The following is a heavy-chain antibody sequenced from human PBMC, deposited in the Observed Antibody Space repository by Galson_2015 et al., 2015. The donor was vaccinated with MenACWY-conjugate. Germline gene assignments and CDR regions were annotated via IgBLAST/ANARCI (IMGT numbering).Heavy chain of an antibody. V-gene: IGHV1-69*13. CDR2: NNPVFGAA. CDR1: GGTFSKYA. J-gene: IGHJ3*02. CDR3: AKHVRPSAMVHTIPGNDAFDI. Sequence: SVKVSCKASGGTFSKYAISWLRQAPGQGPEWMGANNPVFGAANYAQKFQGRLTISADGSTSTAYMDLGSLRSEETAVYYCAKHVRPSAMVHTIPGNDAFDIWGQGTRVTVSS. D-gene: IGHD2-8*01.